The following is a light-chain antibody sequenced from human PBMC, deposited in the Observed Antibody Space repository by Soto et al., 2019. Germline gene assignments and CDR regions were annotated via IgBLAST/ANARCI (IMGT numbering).Light chain of an antibody. Sequence: DIQTTQSHSTLSASVGDRVTITCRASQSISDWLAWYQQKPGKAPKLLIYDASTLQSGVPSRFSGSGSGTEFTLTISSLQPDDFATYYCQEYKSATFGQGTK. V-gene: IGKV1-5*01. J-gene: IGKJ2*01. CDR1: QSISDW. CDR2: DAS. CDR3: QEYKSAT.